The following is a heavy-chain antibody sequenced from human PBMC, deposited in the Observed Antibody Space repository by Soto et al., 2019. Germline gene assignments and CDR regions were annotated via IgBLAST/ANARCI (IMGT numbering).Heavy chain of an antibody. CDR2: IWSDGSNI. CDR1: GFTFSNYG. D-gene: IGHD2-15*01. Sequence: VQLVESGGGVVQPGRSLRLSCAASGFTFSNYGMHWVRQAPGKGLEWLAHIWSDGSNIYYADSVKGRFTISRDNSKNTLDLQMNSLRAEDRAVYFCARSCSGGSCYSELSDWFDPWGQGTLVTVSS. J-gene: IGHJ5*02. CDR3: ARSCSGGSCYSELSDWFDP. V-gene: IGHV3-33*01.